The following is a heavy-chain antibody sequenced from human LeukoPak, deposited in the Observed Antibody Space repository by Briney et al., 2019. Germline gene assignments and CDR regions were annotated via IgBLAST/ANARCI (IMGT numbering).Heavy chain of an antibody. CDR1: GGSISSGDYY. J-gene: IGHJ4*02. CDR2: IYYSGST. CDR3: ARDAHDYGYYFDY. D-gene: IGHD4-17*01. Sequence: SQTLSLTCTVSGGSISSGDYYWSWIRQPPGKGLEWIGYIYYSGSTCYNPSLKSRVTISVGTSKNQFSLKLSSVTAADTAVYYCARDAHDYGYYFDYWGQGTLVTVSS. V-gene: IGHV4-30-4*08.